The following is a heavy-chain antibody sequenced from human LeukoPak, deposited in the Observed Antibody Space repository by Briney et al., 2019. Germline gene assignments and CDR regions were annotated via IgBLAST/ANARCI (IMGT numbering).Heavy chain of an antibody. V-gene: IGHV3-30-3*01. Sequence: GGSLRLSCAASRFTFSNYAMHWVPQAPGKGLEWVAVISYDGSNEYYADSVKGRFTISRDNSKNTLYLQMNSLRGEDTAVYYCARDRRYDILTGFSNFFDYWGQGTLVTVSS. D-gene: IGHD3-9*01. CDR1: RFTFSNYA. J-gene: IGHJ4*02. CDR2: ISYDGSNE. CDR3: ARDRRYDILTGFSNFFDY.